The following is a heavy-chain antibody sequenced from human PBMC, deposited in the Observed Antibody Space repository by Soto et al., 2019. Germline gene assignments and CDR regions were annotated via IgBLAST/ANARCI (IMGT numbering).Heavy chain of an antibody. CDR2: IGTAGDT. V-gene: IGHV3-13*01. J-gene: IGHJ3*02. CDR1: GFTFSSYN. Sequence: LRLFCAASGFTFSSYNMHWVRQATGKGLEWVSAIGTAGDTYYPGSVKGRFTISRENANNSLYLQMDSLRAGDTAVYYCARASGSGQGDAFDIWGQGTMVTVSS. D-gene: IGHD3-10*01. CDR3: ARASGSGQGDAFDI.